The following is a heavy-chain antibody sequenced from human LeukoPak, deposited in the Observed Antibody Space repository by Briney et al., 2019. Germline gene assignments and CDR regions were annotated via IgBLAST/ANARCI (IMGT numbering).Heavy chain of an antibody. Sequence: GGSLRLSCAASGFTFSSYAMHWVRQAPGKGLEWVAVISYDGSNKYYADSVKGRFTISRDNSKNTLYLQMNSLRAEDTAVYYCARDHVDIVATITDHFDYWGQGTLVTVSS. J-gene: IGHJ4*02. D-gene: IGHD5-12*01. CDR2: ISYDGSNK. CDR3: ARDHVDIVATITDHFDY. CDR1: GFTFSSYA. V-gene: IGHV3-30-3*01.